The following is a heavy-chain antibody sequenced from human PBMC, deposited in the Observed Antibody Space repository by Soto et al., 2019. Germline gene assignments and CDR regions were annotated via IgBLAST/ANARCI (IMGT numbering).Heavy chain of an antibody. CDR2: ISKDGSGQ. CDR3: VKDGYHAGFHF. D-gene: IGHD2-2*01. Sequence: QVQLVESGGGVVQPGRSLRLSCAASGFSFSTYGMHWVRQAPGKGLEWVALISKDGSGQYYGDSMKGRVTISRDNSKNTLFLQMSILRPDDTAVYYCVKDGYHAGFHFWGQGTMVIVSS. CDR1: GFSFSTYG. J-gene: IGHJ3*01. V-gene: IGHV3-30*18.